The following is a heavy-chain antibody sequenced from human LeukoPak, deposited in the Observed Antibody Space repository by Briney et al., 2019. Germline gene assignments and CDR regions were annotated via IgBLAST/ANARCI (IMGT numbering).Heavy chain of an antibody. D-gene: IGHD6-13*01. Sequence: EASVKVSCKASGGTFSSYAISWVRQAPGQGLEWMGRIIPILGIANYAQKFQGRVTITADKSTSTAYMELSSLRSEDTAVYYCAKGIAAVFDAFDIWGQGTMVTVSS. CDR2: IIPILGIA. CDR3: AKGIAAVFDAFDI. J-gene: IGHJ3*02. CDR1: GGTFSSYA. V-gene: IGHV1-69*04.